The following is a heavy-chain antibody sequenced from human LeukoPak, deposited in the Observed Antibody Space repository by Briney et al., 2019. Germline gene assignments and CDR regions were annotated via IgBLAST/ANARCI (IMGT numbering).Heavy chain of an antibody. Sequence: GGSLRLSCAASGFTFSDYYMSWIRQAPGKGLEWVSYISSSGSTIYYADSVKGRFTISRDNAKNSLYLQMNSPRAEDTAVYYCARAGLRTYYDSSGYYGDYWGQGTLVTVSS. CDR2: ISSSGSTI. D-gene: IGHD3-22*01. CDR1: GFTFSDYY. V-gene: IGHV3-11*04. CDR3: ARAGLRTYYDSSGYYGDY. J-gene: IGHJ4*02.